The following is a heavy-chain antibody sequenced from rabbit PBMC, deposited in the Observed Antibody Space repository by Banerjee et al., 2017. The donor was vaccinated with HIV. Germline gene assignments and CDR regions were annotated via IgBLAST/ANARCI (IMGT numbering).Heavy chain of an antibody. J-gene: IGHJ6*01. CDR2: IGAGSSGTT. CDR3: ARSQYAGDAGYGSLAL. CDR1: GFTLSSYW. D-gene: IGHD7-1*01. Sequence: QSLQESGGGLFQPGGSLTLTCKASGFTLSSYWMWWVRQAPGKGLEWIACIGAGSSGTTYYASWAKGRFTISKTSSTTVTLQMTSLTAADTATYFCARSQYAGDAGYGSLALWGQGTLVTVS. V-gene: IGHV1S40*01.